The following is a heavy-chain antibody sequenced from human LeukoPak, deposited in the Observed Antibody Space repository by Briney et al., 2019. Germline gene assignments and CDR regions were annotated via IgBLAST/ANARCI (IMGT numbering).Heavy chain of an antibody. D-gene: IGHD3-9*01. Sequence: GGSLRLSCAASGFTLSNYGLHWVRQAPGKGLECVSFIRNDGGYTFYAGSVRGRFTISRDNAKNTLYLQMNTLRVEDTAVYYCTRDLMDYDVSTGLHHYYMDVWGQGTTVTVSS. J-gene: IGHJ6*02. CDR2: IRNDGGYT. CDR1: GFTLSNYG. V-gene: IGHV3-30*02. CDR3: TRDLMDYDVSTGLHHYYMDV.